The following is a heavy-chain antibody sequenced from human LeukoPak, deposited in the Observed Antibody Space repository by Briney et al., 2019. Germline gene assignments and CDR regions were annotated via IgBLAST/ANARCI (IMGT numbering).Heavy chain of an antibody. Sequence: ASVKVSCKASGYTFTDYYIHWVRQAPGQGLEWMGWINPSNGGTNFAQEFQGRVTMTRDTPISTAYMELSRLTSDDTAVYYCARVGYFGSGSYCPYWGQGTLVTVSS. V-gene: IGHV1-2*02. J-gene: IGHJ4*02. CDR1: GYTFTDYY. D-gene: IGHD3-10*01. CDR2: INPSNGGT. CDR3: ARVGYFGSGSYCPY.